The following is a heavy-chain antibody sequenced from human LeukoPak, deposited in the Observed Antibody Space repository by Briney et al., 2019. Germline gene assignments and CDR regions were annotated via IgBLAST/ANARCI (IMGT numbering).Heavy chain of an antibody. CDR2: INHSGST. CDR1: GGSFSGYY. J-gene: IGHJ4*02. V-gene: IGHV4-34*01. D-gene: IGHD3-3*01. Sequence: ASGTLSLTCAVYGGSFSGYYWSWIRQPPGKGLEWIGEINHSGSTNYNPSLKSRVTISVDTSKNQFSLKLSSVTAADTAVYYCARGSKRFLEWLLGDYFDYWGQGTLVTVSS. CDR3: ARGSKRFLEWLLGDYFDY.